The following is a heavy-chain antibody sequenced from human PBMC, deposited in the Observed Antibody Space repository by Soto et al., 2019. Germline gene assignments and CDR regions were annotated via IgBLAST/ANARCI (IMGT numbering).Heavy chain of an antibody. J-gene: IGHJ4*02. D-gene: IGHD3-10*01. V-gene: IGHV1-69*04. CDR1: GGTFSSYT. CDR2: IIPILGIA. Sequence: ASVKVSCKASGGTFSSYTISWVRQAPGQGLEWMGRIIPILGIANYAQKFQGRVTITADKSTSTAYMELSSLRSEDTAVYYCARDFVAGLRPDPDYYGSGSYPMYFDYWGQGTLVTVSS. CDR3: ARDFVAGLRPDPDYYGSGSYPMYFDY.